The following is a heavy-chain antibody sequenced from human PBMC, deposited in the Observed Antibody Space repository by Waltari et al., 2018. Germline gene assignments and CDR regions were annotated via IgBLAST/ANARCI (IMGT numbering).Heavy chain of an antibody. CDR2: INHSGST. J-gene: IGHJ6*02. V-gene: IGHV4-34*01. CDR3: ARGDYDYVWGSYRYLYGMDV. CDR1: GGSFSGYY. Sequence: QVQLQQWGAGLLKPSETLSLTCAVYGGSFSGYYWRWIRQPPGTGREWIGEINHSGSTNYNPSLKSRVTISVDTSKNQFSLKLSSVTAADTAVYYCARGDYDYVWGSYRYLYGMDVWGQGTTVTVSS. D-gene: IGHD3-16*02.